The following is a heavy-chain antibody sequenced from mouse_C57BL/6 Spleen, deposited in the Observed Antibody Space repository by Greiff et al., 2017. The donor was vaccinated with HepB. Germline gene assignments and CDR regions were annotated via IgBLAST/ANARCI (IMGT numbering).Heavy chain of an antibody. CDR2: ISGGGGNT. J-gene: IGHJ2*01. CDR3: ARHYGSSYFDY. Sequence: DVMLVESGGGLVKPGGSLKLSCAASGFTFSSYTMSWVRQTPEKRLEWVATISGGGGNTYYPDSVKGRFTISRDNAKNTLYLQMSSLRSEDTALYYCARHYGSSYFDYWGQGTTLTVSS. V-gene: IGHV5-9*01. CDR1: GFTFSSYT. D-gene: IGHD1-1*01.